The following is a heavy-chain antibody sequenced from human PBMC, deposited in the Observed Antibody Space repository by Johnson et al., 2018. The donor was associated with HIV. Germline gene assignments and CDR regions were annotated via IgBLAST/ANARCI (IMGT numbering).Heavy chain of an antibody. CDR2: ISSNGIGT. CDR3: AKDWNPLAVAGAQYAFDI. J-gene: IGHJ3*02. Sequence: VQLVESGGGVVQPGRSLRLSCAASGFTFSTYDMAWVRQAPGKGLEYVSAISSNGIGTYYANSVDGRFTISRDNSKNTLYLQMNSLRAEDTALYYCAKDWNPLAVAGAQYAFDIWG. V-gene: IGHV3-64*01. CDR1: GFTFSTYD. D-gene: IGHD6-19*01.